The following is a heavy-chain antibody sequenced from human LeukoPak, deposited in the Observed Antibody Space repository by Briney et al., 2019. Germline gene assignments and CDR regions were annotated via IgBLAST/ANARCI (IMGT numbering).Heavy chain of an antibody. CDR3: ARELITYGDYPYYFDY. D-gene: IGHD4-17*01. J-gene: IGHJ4*02. V-gene: IGHV3-7*01. Sequence: GGSLRLSCAASGFTFSYHWMTWVRQAPGKGLEWVANIKNDGAVKNYVDSVKGRFTISRDNAKNSLYLQMDSLRAEDTAVYFCARELITYGDYPYYFDYWGQGTLVTVSS. CDR1: GFTFSYHW. CDR2: IKNDGAVK.